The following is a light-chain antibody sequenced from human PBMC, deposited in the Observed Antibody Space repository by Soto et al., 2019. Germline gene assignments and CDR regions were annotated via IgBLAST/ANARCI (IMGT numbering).Light chain of an antibody. V-gene: IGKV3-11*01. CDR2: DAS. CDR1: QSVSSY. Sequence: EIVLTQSPATLSLSPGERATLSCRASQSVSSYLAWYQQKPGQDPRLVIYDASNRATGIPARFSGSGSGTDFTLTISSLEPEDFAVYYCQQRSDWPTFGQGTKVEIK. J-gene: IGKJ1*01. CDR3: QQRSDWPT.